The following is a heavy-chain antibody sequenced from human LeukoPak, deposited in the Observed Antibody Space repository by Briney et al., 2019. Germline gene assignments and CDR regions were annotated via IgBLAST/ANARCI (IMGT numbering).Heavy chain of an antibody. CDR1: GGTFSSYT. CDR3: ARSPSGSYYNFDY. V-gene: IGHV1-69*02. Sequence: SVKVSCKASGGTFSSYTISWGRQSPGQGLEWMGRIIPILGIANYAQKFQGRVTITADKSTSTAYMELSSLRSEDTAVYHCARSPSGSYYNFDYWGQGTLVTVSS. CDR2: IIPILGIA. D-gene: IGHD1-26*01. J-gene: IGHJ4*02.